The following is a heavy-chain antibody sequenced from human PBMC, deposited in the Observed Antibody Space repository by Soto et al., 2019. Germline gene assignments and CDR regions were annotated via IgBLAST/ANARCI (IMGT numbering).Heavy chain of an antibody. CDR3: ASVDSSGHYYFDY. CDR1: GFSFRSYI. J-gene: IGHJ4*02. D-gene: IGHD3-22*01. V-gene: IGHV3-21*01. CDR2: ISSSSSFI. Sequence: PGGSLRLSCAASGFSFRSYIMNWVRQAPGKGLEWVSSISSSSSFIYYADSGKGRFTISRDNAKKSLYLQMNSLRAEDTAVYYCASVDSSGHYYFDYWGQGALVTVSS.